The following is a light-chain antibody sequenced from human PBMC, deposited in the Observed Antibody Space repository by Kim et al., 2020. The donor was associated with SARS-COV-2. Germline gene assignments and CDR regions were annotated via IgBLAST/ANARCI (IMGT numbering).Light chain of an antibody. CDR1: QSVSRN. J-gene: IGKJ1*01. CDR3: QQDDNWWT. Sequence: EIVMTQSPATLSVSPGERATLSCRASQSVSRNLAWYQQKPGQAPRLLIYGASTRATGFPARFSGSGSGTEFTLTISSLQSEDFAVYYCQQDDNWWTFGQGTKVDIK. CDR2: GAS. V-gene: IGKV3-15*01.